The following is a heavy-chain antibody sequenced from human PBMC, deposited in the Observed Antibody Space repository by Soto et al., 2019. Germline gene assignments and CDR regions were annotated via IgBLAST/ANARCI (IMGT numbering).Heavy chain of an antibody. Sequence: SETLSLTCTVSGGSISSGGYYWSWIRQHPGKGLEWIGYIYYSGSTYYNPSLKSRVTISVETSKNEFSLNLSSVTAADTAVYYCARGSIAAAGWWFAPWGQGTLVTV. D-gene: IGHD6-13*01. V-gene: IGHV4-31*03. CDR3: ARGSIAAAGWWFAP. J-gene: IGHJ5*02. CDR2: IYYSGST. CDR1: GGSISSGGYY.